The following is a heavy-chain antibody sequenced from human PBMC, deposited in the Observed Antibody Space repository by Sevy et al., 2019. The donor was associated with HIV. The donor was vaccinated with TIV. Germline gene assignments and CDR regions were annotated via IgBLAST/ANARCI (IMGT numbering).Heavy chain of an antibody. Sequence: GGSLRLSCAASGFTFSSYTMHWVRQAPGKGLEWVAFISYDGCRKYYADSVKGRFTISRDNSKNTLYLQMNNLRAEDTAVFYCARDLALSGSYSWLAYWGQWTLVTVSS. CDR1: GFTFSSYT. D-gene: IGHD1-26*01. V-gene: IGHV3-30*14. CDR2: ISYDGCRK. J-gene: IGHJ4*02. CDR3: ARDLALSGSYSWLAY.